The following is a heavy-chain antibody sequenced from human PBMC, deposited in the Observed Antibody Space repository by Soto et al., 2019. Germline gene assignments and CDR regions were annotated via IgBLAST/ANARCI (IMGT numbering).Heavy chain of an antibody. D-gene: IGHD6-19*01. V-gene: IGHV4-39*01. CDR2: IYYSVST. CDR3: ARLKIAVAGRGYFDY. CDR1: GGSISSSLYS. Sequence: PSETLSLTCTVSGGSISSSLYSCGWIRQPPGKGLELIGSIYYSVSTYYNPSLKSRVTISVDTSKNQFSLKLSSVTAADTAVYYCARLKIAVAGRGYFDYWGQGTLVNVSS. J-gene: IGHJ4*02.